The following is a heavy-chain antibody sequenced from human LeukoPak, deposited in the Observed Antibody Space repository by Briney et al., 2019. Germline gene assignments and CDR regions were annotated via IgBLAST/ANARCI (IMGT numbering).Heavy chain of an antibody. Sequence: PGGSLRLSCAASGFTFSSYAMSWVRQAPGKGLEWVSAISGSGGSTYYADSVKGRFTISRDNSKNTLYLQMNSLRAEDTAVYYCARGAHYGSGSPNLDYWGQGTLVTVSS. CDR1: GFTFSSYA. CDR2: ISGSGGST. D-gene: IGHD3-10*01. CDR3: ARGAHYGSGSPNLDY. V-gene: IGHV3-23*01. J-gene: IGHJ4*02.